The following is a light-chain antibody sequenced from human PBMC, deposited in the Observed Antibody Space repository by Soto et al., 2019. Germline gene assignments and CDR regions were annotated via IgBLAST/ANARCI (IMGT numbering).Light chain of an antibody. V-gene: IGKV1-39*01. J-gene: IGKJ2*01. Sequence: DIQMTQSPSSLSASVGDRVTITCRASQSISSYLNWYQQKPGKAPKLLIYAASSLQSGVPSMFSGSGSGTDFTLTISSRQPEDFATYYCQQSYSTPLYTFGQGTKLEIK. CDR2: AAS. CDR1: QSISSY. CDR3: QQSYSTPLYT.